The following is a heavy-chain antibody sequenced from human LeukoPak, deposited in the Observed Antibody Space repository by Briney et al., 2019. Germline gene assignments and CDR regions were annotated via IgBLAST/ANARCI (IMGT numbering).Heavy chain of an antibody. D-gene: IGHD6-19*01. V-gene: IGHV3-66*02. Sequence: GGSLRLSCAAPGFTVSSYYMTWVRQSPGKGLEWVSVVYSGGSTYYADSVKGRFTISRDNSKNTLYLQMNSLRAEDTAVYYCARDKESSGWSPGGYYMDVWGKGNPGHRLL. CDR2: VYSGGST. J-gene: IGHJ6*03. CDR3: ARDKESSGWSPGGYYMDV. CDR1: GFTVSSYY.